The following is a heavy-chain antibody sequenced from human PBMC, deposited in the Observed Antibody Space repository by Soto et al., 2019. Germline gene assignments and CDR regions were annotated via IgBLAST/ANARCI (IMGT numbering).Heavy chain of an antibody. CDR3: AKDQPGGSVVPAAPYYYYYGMDV. V-gene: IGHV3-23*01. CDR2: ISGSGGST. J-gene: IGHJ6*02. D-gene: IGHD2-2*01. Sequence: PGGSLRLSCAASGFTFSSYAMSWVRQAPGKGLEWVSAISGSGGSTYYADSVKGRFTISRDNSKNTLYLQMNSLRAEDTAVYYCAKDQPGGSVVPAAPYYYYYGMDVWGQGTTVTSP. CDR1: GFTFSSYA.